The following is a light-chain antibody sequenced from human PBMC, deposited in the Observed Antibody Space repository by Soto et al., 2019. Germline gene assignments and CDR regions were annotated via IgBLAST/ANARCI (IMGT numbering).Light chain of an antibody. CDR1: QSVSSN. J-gene: IGKJ5*01. CDR2: DAS. CDR3: QQRSNWPIT. Sequence: EIVMTQSPATLSVSPGERATLSCRASQSVSSNLAWYQQKPGQAPRLLIYDASNRATGIPARFSGSGSGTDFTLTISSLEPEDFAVYYCQQRSNWPITFGQGTGLEI. V-gene: IGKV3-11*01.